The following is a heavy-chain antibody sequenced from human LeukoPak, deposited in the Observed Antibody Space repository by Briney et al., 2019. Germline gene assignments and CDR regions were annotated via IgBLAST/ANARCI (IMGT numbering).Heavy chain of an antibody. J-gene: IGHJ4*02. Sequence: GGSLRLSCAASGFTISSSYMSWVRQVPGKGLEWVSCIYGADTIYYADFVKDRFTISRDSNRKILYLQMNSLRADDTAVYYCARGARGAYFDYWGQGTLVTVSS. CDR3: ARGARGAYFDY. D-gene: IGHD4/OR15-4a*01. V-gene: IGHV3-66*01. CDR2: IYGADTI. CDR1: GFTISSSY.